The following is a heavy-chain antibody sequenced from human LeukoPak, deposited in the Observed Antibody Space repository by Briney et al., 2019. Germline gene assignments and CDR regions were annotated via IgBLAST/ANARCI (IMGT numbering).Heavy chain of an antibody. CDR3: SRDLPYSSSWESIDY. J-gene: IGHJ4*02. V-gene: IGHV1-18*01. CDR2: ISAYNGNT. Sequence: ASVKVSCKAYGYTFTSYGINWLRQAPGQGPEWMGWISAYNGNTKYAQNLQGRVTMTTDTSTSTAYMELRRLRSDDTAVYYCSRDLPYSSSWESIDYWGQGTLVTVSS. D-gene: IGHD6-13*01. CDR1: GYTFTSYG.